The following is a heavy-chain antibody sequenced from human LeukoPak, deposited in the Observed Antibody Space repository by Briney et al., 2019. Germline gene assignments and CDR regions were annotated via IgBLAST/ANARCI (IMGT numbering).Heavy chain of an antibody. D-gene: IGHD2-2*01. J-gene: IGHJ4*02. Sequence: GGSLRLSCAACGFTFSRYWMSWLRQAPGKGLEWVANIKQDGSEKYYVDSVKGRFTISRDNAKNSLYLQMNSLRGEDTTVYYCARGTRVPAAINYWGQGTLVTVSS. V-gene: IGHV3-7*01. CDR3: ARGTRVPAAINY. CDR2: IKQDGSEK. CDR1: GFTFSRYW.